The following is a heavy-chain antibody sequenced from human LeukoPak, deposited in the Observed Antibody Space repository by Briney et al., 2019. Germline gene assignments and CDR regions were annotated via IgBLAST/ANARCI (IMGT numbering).Heavy chain of an antibody. CDR1: GGSFSGYY. Sequence: SETLSLTCAVYGGSFSGYYWSWIRQPPGKGLEWIGEINHSGSTNYNPSLKSRVTISVDTSNNQFSLKLSSVTAADTAVYYCARLPYYDFWSGYSLSGNWFDPWGQGTLVTVSS. V-gene: IGHV4-34*01. J-gene: IGHJ5*02. D-gene: IGHD3-3*01. CDR2: INHSGST. CDR3: ARLPYYDFWSGYSLSGNWFDP.